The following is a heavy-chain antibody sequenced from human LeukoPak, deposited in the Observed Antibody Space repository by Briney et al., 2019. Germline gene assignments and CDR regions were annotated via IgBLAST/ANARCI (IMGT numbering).Heavy chain of an antibody. J-gene: IGHJ3*01. CDR3: ARASLYWGGDCYGL. CDR1: GFTFYTYW. CDR2: IKEDGSER. Sequence: GGSLRLSCVASGFTFYTYWMSWVRQAPGKGLEWVANIKEDGSERYYVDSVKGRFTISRDNAKNSLYLQMNSLRAEDTAVYYCARASLYWGGDCYGLWGQGTMVTVSS. V-gene: IGHV3-7*01. D-gene: IGHD2-21*02.